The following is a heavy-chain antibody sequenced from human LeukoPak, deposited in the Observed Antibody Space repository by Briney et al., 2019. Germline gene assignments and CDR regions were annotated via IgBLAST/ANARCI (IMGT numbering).Heavy chain of an antibody. Sequence: GGSLRLSCVASGLTFDDYGMSWVRQAPGKGLEWVSGINWNGGTTTYADSVKGRFTISRDNAKNSLYLQMNSLRVEDTAFYYCARNSGANVYTYSFQYWGRGTLVAVSS. D-gene: IGHD1-26*01. V-gene: IGHV3-20*04. CDR3: ARNSGANVYTYSFQY. J-gene: IGHJ4*02. CDR1: GLTFDDYG. CDR2: INWNGGTT.